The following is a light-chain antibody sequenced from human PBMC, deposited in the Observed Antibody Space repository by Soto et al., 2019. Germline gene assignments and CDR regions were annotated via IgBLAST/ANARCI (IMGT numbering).Light chain of an antibody. Sequence: DVVMTQSPDSLAVSLGERATINCKSSQSVLFSSNNKNFLAWFQQQPGHPPKLLIYWASTRASGVPDRFSGSGSGTDFTLTITSLQAEDVAVYYCQQYYRIPLTFGGGTKVEIK. J-gene: IGKJ4*01. CDR1: QSVLFSSNNKNF. CDR3: QQYYRIPLT. CDR2: WAS. V-gene: IGKV4-1*01.